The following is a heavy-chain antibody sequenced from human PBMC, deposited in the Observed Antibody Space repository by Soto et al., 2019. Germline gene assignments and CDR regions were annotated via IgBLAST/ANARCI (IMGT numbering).Heavy chain of an antibody. V-gene: IGHV5-10-1*01. CDR1: GYSFTTYW. Sequence: GESLKISCKGSGYSFTTYWITWVRQVPGKGLEWMGRIDPSDSYANYSPSFQGHATMSADKSISTAYLQWSSLKASDTAMYYCGRVRVDKAEGWFDPWGQGTLVTVSS. J-gene: IGHJ5*02. D-gene: IGHD5-12*01. CDR2: IDPSDSYA. CDR3: GRVRVDKAEGWFDP.